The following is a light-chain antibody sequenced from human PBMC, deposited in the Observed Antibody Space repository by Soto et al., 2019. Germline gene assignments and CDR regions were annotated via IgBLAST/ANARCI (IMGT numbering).Light chain of an antibody. V-gene: IGLV2-23*01. Sequence: QSALTQPASVSGSPGQSITISCTGTSDVVGNYNLVSWYQQHPGKAPKLIIYEGSKRPSGVSNRFSGSKSGNTASLTISGLQAEDEADYYCCSYAGSSTWVFGGGTKVTVL. J-gene: IGLJ3*02. CDR2: EGS. CDR3: CSYAGSSTWV. CDR1: SDVVGNYNL.